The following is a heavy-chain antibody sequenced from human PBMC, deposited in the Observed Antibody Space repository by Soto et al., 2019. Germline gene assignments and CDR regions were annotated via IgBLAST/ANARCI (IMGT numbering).Heavy chain of an antibody. J-gene: IGHJ6*02. V-gene: IGHV3-21*01. CDR1: GFTFSSYS. Sequence: EVQLVESGGGLVKPGGSLRLSCAASGFTFSSYSMNWVRQAPGKGLEWVSSISSSSSYIYYADSVKGRFTISRDNAKNSLYLKMNSLRAEDTAVYYCARGRVLRYFDWTYTAGMDVWGQGTTVTVSS. CDR3: ARGRVLRYFDWTYTAGMDV. CDR2: ISSSSSYI. D-gene: IGHD3-9*01.